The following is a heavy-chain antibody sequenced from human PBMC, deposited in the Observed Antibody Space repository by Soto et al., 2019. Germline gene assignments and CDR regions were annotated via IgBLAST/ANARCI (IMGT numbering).Heavy chain of an antibody. CDR1: GFTFSSYA. Sequence: PGGSLRLSCAASGFTFSSYAMSWVRQAPGKGLEWVSAISGSGGSTYYADSVKGRFTISRDNSKNTLYLQMNSLRAEDTAVYYCVKDSVAVGYYYYGLDVWGQGTTVTVS. CDR2: ISGSGGST. V-gene: IGHV3-23*01. CDR3: VKDSVAVGYYYYGLDV. J-gene: IGHJ6*02. D-gene: IGHD6-19*01.